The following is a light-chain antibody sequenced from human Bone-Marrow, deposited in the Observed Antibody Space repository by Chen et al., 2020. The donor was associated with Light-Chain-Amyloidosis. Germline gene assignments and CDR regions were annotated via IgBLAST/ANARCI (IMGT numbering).Light chain of an antibody. J-gene: IGKJ1*01. Sequence: DIQMTQSPSSLSASVGDRVTITCRAGQGISNYLAWYQQKPGNVPQLLIYAVATLQSGVPSRFSGRGSGTDCTSTITSLQPEDVGTYYCKKYNRAPWTFGQGTKVE. CDR3: KKYNRAPWT. CDR1: QGISNY. V-gene: IGKV1-27*01. CDR2: AVA.